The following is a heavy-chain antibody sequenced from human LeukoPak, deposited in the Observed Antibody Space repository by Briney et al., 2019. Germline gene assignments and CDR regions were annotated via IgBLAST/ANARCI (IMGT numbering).Heavy chain of an antibody. CDR3: ARELSGTTSYYFDY. D-gene: IGHD1-7*01. CDR2: INSDDKT. CDR1: GFTFSTYS. J-gene: IGHJ4*02. Sequence: PGGSLRLSCAASGFTFSTYSMSWVRQAPGKGLEWVSLINSDDKTYYADSVKGRFTISRDNAKNSLYLQMNSLRVEDTAVYYCARELSGTTSYYFDYWGQGALVTVSS. V-gene: IGHV3-69-1*02.